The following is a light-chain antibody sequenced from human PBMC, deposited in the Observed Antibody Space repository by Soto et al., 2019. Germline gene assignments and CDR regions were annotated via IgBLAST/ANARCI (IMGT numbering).Light chain of an antibody. CDR3: QQSYSTPDT. CDR1: QSISSY. CDR2: AAS. J-gene: IGKJ2*01. Sequence: DIQMTQSPSSLSASVGDRVTITCRASQSISSYLNWYQQKPGKAHKLLIYAASSLQSGVPSRFSGSGSGTDFTLTISSLQPEDFATYHCQQSYSTPDTFGQGTKLEIK. V-gene: IGKV1-39*01.